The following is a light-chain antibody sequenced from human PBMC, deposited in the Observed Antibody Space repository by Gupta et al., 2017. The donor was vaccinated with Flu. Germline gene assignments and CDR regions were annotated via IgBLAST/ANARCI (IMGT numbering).Light chain of an antibody. CDR1: QNVNNNY. CDR2: DAS. J-gene: IGKJ1*01. CDR3: QQYGSSRT. Sequence: DIVLTQPPGTLSLSPGERATLPCRASQNVNNNYLAWYQQKPGQTPRLLIYDASRGATGIPDMFSGSGSGSDFTLSVSRLEPEDFAVYYCQQYGSSRTFGQGTKVEIK. V-gene: IGKV3-20*01.